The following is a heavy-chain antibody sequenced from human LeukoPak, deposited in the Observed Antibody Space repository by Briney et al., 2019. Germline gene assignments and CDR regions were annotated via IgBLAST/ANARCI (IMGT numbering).Heavy chain of an antibody. J-gene: IGHJ4*02. D-gene: IGHD3-10*01. Sequence: ASVKVSCKASGYTFTSYGISWVRQAPGQGLEWMGWISAYNGNTNYAQKLQGRVTMTTDTSTSTAYMELRSLRSDDTAVYYCARIVNPSDYYGSGSYSYWGREPWSPSPQ. CDR3: ARIVNPSDYYGSGSYSY. V-gene: IGHV1-18*01. CDR1: GYTFTSYG. CDR2: ISAYNGNT.